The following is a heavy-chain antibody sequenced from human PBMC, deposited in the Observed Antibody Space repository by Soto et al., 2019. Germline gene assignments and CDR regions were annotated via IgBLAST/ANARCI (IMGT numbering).Heavy chain of an antibody. Sequence: SVKVSCKASGGTFSSYAISWVRQAPGQGLEWMGGIIPIFGTANYAQKFQGRVTITADKSTSTAYVELSSLRSEDTAVYYCARTMAHDAFDIWGQGTMVTVSS. CDR3: ARTMAHDAFDI. V-gene: IGHV1-69*06. D-gene: IGHD3-3*01. CDR2: IIPIFGTA. J-gene: IGHJ3*02. CDR1: GGTFSSYA.